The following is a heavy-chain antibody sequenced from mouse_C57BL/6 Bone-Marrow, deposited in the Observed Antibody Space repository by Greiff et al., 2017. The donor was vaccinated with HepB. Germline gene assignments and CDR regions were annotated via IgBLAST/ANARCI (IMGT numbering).Heavy chain of an antibody. V-gene: IGHV1-26*01. J-gene: IGHJ2*01. CDR3: ARGRNYYGSSYAGG. CDR2: INPNNGGT. CDR1: GYTFTDYY. Sequence: VQLQQSGPELVKPGASVKISCKASGYTFTDYYMNWVKQSHGKSLEWIGDINPNNGGTSYNQKFKGKATLTVDKSSSTAYMELRSLTSEDSAVYYCARGRNYYGSSYAGGWGQGTTLTVSS. D-gene: IGHD1-1*01.